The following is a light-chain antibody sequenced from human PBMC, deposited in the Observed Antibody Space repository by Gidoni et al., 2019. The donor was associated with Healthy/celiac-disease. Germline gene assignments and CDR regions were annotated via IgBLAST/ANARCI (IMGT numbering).Light chain of an antibody. Sequence: DIHMTQSPSSLSASVGDRVTITCRASQSISSYLNWYQQKPGKAPKLLIYAESSLQSGVTSRFSGSGSGTDFTLTIISLQHEDVATYYCQQSYSTPFTFGPGTKVDIK. V-gene: IGKV1-39*01. CDR3: QQSYSTPFT. CDR1: QSISSY. CDR2: AES. J-gene: IGKJ3*01.